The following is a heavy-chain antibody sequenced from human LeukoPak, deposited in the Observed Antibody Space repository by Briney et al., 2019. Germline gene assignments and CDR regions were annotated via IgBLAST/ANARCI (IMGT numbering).Heavy chain of an antibody. J-gene: IGHJ4*02. V-gene: IGHV3-21*01. D-gene: IGHD4-11*01. CDR1: GFTFSSYS. CDR3: ARDNDYSNYY. Sequence: GSLPLSCAASGFTFSSYSMNWVRQAPGKGLEWVSSISSRGTYISYADSVKGRFTISRDNTKNSMYLQMNRLRAEDTAVYYCARDNDYSNYYWGQGTLVTVSS. CDR2: ISSRGTYI.